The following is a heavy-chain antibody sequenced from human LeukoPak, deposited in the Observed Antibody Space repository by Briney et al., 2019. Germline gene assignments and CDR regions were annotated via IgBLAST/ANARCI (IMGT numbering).Heavy chain of an antibody. J-gene: IGHJ6*02. CDR3: AREVTHHVYYGMDV. Sequence: ASVKVSCKASGYTFTSYGISWVRQAPGQGLEWMGWINAGNGNTKYSQKFQGRVTITRDTSTSTAYMELRSLRSDDTAVYYCAREVTHHVYYGMDVWGQGTTVTVSS. CDR2: INAGNGNT. D-gene: IGHD4-23*01. CDR1: GYTFTSYG. V-gene: IGHV1-18*01.